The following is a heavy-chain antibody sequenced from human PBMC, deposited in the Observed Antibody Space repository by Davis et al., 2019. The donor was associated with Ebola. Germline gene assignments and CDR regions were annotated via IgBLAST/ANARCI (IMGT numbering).Heavy chain of an antibody. Sequence: SETLSLTCAVYGGSFSGYYWSWIRQPPGKGLEWIGEINHSGSTNYNPSLKSRVTISVDTSKNQFSLKLSSVTAADTAVYYCARGTIFRVVRVLYYGMDVWGQGTTVTVSS. D-gene: IGHD3-3*01. V-gene: IGHV4-34*01. CDR2: INHSGST. CDR3: ARGTIFRVVRVLYYGMDV. CDR1: GGSFSGYY. J-gene: IGHJ6*02.